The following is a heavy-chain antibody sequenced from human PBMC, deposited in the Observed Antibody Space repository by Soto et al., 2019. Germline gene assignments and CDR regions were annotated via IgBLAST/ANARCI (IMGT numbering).Heavy chain of an antibody. CDR1: VGSISNGGYY. CDR2: THYSGST. V-gene: IGHV4-31*03. Sequence: PSETLSLTCTVSVGSISNGGYYWNWFLQHPGKGLEWIGYTHYSGSTWYNPSLESRVTISVDTSKDQFSLKLRSVTAADTAVYYCARVRGSGNYAAYYFDSWGQGTLVTVSS. J-gene: IGHJ4*01. CDR3: ARVRGSGNYAAYYFDS. D-gene: IGHD3-10*01.